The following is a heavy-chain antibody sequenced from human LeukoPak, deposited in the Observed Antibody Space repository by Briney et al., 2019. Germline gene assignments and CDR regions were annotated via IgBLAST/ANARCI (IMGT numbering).Heavy chain of an antibody. D-gene: IGHD2-15*01. V-gene: IGHV4-4*02. CDR2: IYHSGST. CDR1: GASISSSNW. CDR3: ARAGWYTLDN. Sequence: SGTLSLTCAVSGASISSSNWLSWVRQPPGKGLEWIGEIYHSGSTNYNPSLKSRVTISVDNSKNQFSLKMSSMTAADTAVYYCARAGWYTLDNWGQGTLVTVSS. J-gene: IGHJ4*02.